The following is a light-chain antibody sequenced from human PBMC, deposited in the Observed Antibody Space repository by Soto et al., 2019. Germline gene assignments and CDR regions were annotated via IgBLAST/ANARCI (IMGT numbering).Light chain of an antibody. CDR3: QQYGSSLWT. CDR1: QSVSSY. Sequence: IGLKMSPCTLSLYPGERATLSCRASQSVSSYLAWYQQKPGQAPRLLIYGASSRATGIPDRFSGSGSGTDFTLTISRLEPEDFAVYYCQQYGSSLWTFCHVTNVDIK. V-gene: IGKV3-20*01. CDR2: GAS. J-gene: IGKJ1*01.